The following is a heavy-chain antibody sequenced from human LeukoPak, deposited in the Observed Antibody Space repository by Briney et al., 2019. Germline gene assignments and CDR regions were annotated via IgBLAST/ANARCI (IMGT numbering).Heavy chain of an antibody. CDR2: ISSSSSYI. V-gene: IGHV3-21*01. CDR1: GFTFSSYS. CDR3: ARGLPYSSSPNWFDP. J-gene: IGHJ5*02. D-gene: IGHD6-13*01. Sequence: GGSLRLSCAASGFTFSSYSMNWVHQAPGKGLEWVSSISSSSSYIYYADSVKGRFTISRDNAKNSLYLQMNSLRAEDTAVYYCARGLPYSSSPNWFDPWGQGTLVTVSS.